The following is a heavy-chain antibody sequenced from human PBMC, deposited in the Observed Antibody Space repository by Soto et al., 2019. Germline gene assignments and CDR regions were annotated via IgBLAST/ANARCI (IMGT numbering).Heavy chain of an antibody. J-gene: IGHJ4*02. D-gene: IGHD6-13*01. CDR3: ARASGYSSSWSLDY. CDR1: GFTFSSYG. CDR2: IWYDGSNK. Sequence: GGSLRLSCAASGFTFSSYGMHWVRQAPGKGLEWVAVIWYDGSNKYYADSVKGRFTISRDNSKNTLYLQMNSLRAEDTAVYYCARASGYSSSWSLDYWGQGTLVTVS. V-gene: IGHV3-33*01.